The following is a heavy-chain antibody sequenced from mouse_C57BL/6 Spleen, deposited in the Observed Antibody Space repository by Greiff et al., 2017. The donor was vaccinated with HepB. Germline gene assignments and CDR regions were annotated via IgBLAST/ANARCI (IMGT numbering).Heavy chain of an antibody. CDR2: ILPGSGST. J-gene: IGHJ2*01. CDR3: ARELRGDY. CDR1: GYTFTSYG. V-gene: IGHV1-81*01. D-gene: IGHD4-1*01. Sequence: VQLQQSGAELARPGASVKLSCKASGYTFTSYGISWVKQRTGQGLEWIGEILPGSGSTNYNEKFKGKATFTADTSSNTAYMQLSSLTTEDSAIYYCARELRGDYWGQGTTLTVSS.